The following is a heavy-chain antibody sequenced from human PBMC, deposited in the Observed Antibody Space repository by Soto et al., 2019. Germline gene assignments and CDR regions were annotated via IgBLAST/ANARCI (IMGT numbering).Heavy chain of an antibody. V-gene: IGHV1-2*04. Sequence: ASVKVSCKASGYTFTGYYMHWVRQAPGQGLEWMGWINPNSGGTNYAQKFQGWVTMTRDTSISTAYMELSRLRSDDTAVYYCARAPIAARAPTYFDYWGQGTLVIVSS. CDR1: GYTFTGYY. D-gene: IGHD6-6*01. CDR2: INPNSGGT. J-gene: IGHJ4*02. CDR3: ARAPIAARAPTYFDY.